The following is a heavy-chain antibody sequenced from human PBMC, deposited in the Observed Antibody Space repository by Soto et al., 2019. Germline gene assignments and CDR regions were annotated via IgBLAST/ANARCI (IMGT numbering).Heavy chain of an antibody. J-gene: IGHJ4*02. Sequence: WASVKVSCKASGGTFSSYAISWVRQAPGQGLEWMGGIIPIFGTANYAQKFQGRVTITADESTSTAYMELSSLRSEDTAVYYCARGLVDTAMAFDYWGQGTLVTVSS. CDR3: ARGLVDTAMAFDY. CDR1: GGTFSSYA. V-gene: IGHV1-69*13. CDR2: IIPIFGTA. D-gene: IGHD5-18*01.